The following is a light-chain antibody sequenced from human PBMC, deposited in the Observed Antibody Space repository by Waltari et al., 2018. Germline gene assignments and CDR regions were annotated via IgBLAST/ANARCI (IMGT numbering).Light chain of an antibody. CDR1: SSDIGGYSF. CDR2: DVS. Sequence: QSALTQPASVSGSPGQSITISCTGTSSDIGGYSFFYWYQQHPGKAPKLMIYDVSNRPSWVSDRFSGSKSGNTASLTISGLQAEDEADYYCSSYSNTNTPYVVLLFGGGTKLTVL. V-gene: IGLV2-14*03. J-gene: IGLJ2*01. CDR3: SSYSNTNTPYVVLL.